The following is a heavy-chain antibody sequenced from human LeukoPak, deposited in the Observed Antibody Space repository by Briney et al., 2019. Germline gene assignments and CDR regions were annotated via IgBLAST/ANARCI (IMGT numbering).Heavy chain of an antibody. CDR2: ITHSGST. Sequence: SETLSLTCAVYGWSFSGKYGTWIRQPPHKGLEWIGEITHSGSTYYNPSLKSRVTISVDTSRNQFSLKLNSVTAADTAVYYCARDLMTWGQGTLVTVSS. V-gene: IGHV4-34*01. J-gene: IGHJ4*02. CDR3: ARDLMT. CDR1: GWSFSGKY.